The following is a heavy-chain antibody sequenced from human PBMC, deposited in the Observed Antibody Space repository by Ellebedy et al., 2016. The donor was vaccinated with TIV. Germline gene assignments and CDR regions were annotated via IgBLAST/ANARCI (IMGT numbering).Heavy chain of an antibody. D-gene: IGHD4-23*01. CDR3: VRGAGWVTDY. CDR1: GFTFSSYS. CDR2: ISRDNTAT. Sequence: PGGSLRLSCAASGFTFSSYSMNWVRQAPGKGLEWLSYISRDNTATYYADSVKGRFAISRDNAKNSLFLQMNSLRGEDTAMYYCVRGAGWVTDYWGQGTLVTVSS. J-gene: IGHJ4*02. V-gene: IGHV3-48*04.